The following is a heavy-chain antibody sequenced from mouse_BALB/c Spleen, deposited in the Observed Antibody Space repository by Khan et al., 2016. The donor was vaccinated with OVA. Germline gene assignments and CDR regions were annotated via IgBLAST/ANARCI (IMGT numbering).Heavy chain of an antibody. CDR1: GFSLTSYG. CDR3: ARNYDYDEGLAY. CDR2: IWRGGGT. Sequence: QVQLQQSGPGLVQPSQSLSISCTVSGFSLTSYGVHWVRQSPGKGLEWLGVIWRGGGTDNNAAFISRLRTCKDNSKCQVFCKMNSLQANDKAIYYCARNYDYDEGLAYWGQGTLVTVSA. V-gene: IGHV2-2*02. D-gene: IGHD2-4*01. J-gene: IGHJ3*01.